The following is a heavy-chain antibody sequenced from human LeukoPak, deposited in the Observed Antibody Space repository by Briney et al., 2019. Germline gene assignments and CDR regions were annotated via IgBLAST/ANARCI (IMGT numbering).Heavy chain of an antibody. J-gene: IGHJ5*02. CDR1: GYTFTSYG. CDR3: ARDFVGIAVAGTGSTWFDP. Sequence: GASVKVSCKASGYTFTSYGISWVRQAPGQGLEWMGWISAYNGNTNYAQKLQGRVTMTTDTSTSTACMELRSLRSDDTAVYYCARDFVGIAVAGTGSTWFDPWGQGTLVTVSS. V-gene: IGHV1-18*01. D-gene: IGHD6-19*01. CDR2: ISAYNGNT.